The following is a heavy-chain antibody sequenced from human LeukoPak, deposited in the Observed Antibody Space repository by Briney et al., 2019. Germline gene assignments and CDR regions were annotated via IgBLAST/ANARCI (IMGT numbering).Heavy chain of an antibody. V-gene: IGHV4-30-4*01. CDR1: GGSISSGDYY. J-gene: IGHJ3*02. D-gene: IGHD3-22*01. CDR2: IYYSGST. Sequence: SETLSLTCTVSGGSISSGDYYWSWIRQPPGKGLEWIGYIYYSGSTYYNPSLKSRVTISVDTSKNQFSLKLSSVTAADTAVYYCAREYYYDSSASWSDAFDIWGQGTMVTVSS. CDR3: AREYYYDSSASWSDAFDI.